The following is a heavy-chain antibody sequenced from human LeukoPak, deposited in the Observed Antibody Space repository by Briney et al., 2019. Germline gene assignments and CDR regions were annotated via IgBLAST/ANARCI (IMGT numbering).Heavy chain of an antibody. J-gene: IGHJ4*02. V-gene: IGHV4-59*12. D-gene: IGHD5-18*01. CDR1: GGSISSYY. CDR3: ARGLRGYSYGLDY. Sequence: PSETLSLTCTVSGGSISSYYWSWIRQPPGKGLEWIGYIYYSGSTNYNPSRKSRVTISVDTSKNQFSLKLSSVTAADTAVYYCARGLRGYSYGLDYWGQGTLVTVSS. CDR2: IYYSGST.